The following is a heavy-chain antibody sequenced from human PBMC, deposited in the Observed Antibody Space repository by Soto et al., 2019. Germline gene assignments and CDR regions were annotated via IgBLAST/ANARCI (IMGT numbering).Heavy chain of an antibody. D-gene: IGHD3-22*01. CDR3: ARVTQHITMIVVVPPIY. Sequence: QVQLVQSGAEVKKPGASVKVSCKASGYTFTSYGISWVRQAPGQGLEWMGWISAYNGNTNYAQKLQGRVTMTTDTSTSTAYMELRSVRSDDTAVYYCARVTQHITMIVVVPPIYWGQGTLVTVSS. CDR1: GYTFTSYG. V-gene: IGHV1-18*01. CDR2: ISAYNGNT. J-gene: IGHJ4*02.